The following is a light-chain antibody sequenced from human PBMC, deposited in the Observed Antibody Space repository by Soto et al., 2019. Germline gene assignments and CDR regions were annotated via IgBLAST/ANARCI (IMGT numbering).Light chain of an antibody. Sequence: EIVMTQSPATVPVSPGERVTLSCRASQSVSIDLAWYQQKPGQAPRLLIYGESTRATDIPATFTGSGSGTEFTLTISGLQPDDFATYYCQQFIDGWTFGQGTKVDIK. CDR3: QQFIDGWT. V-gene: IGKV3-15*01. J-gene: IGKJ1*01. CDR1: QSVSID. CDR2: GES.